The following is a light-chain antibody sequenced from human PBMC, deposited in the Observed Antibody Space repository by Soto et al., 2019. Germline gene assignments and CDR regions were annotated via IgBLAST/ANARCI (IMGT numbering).Light chain of an antibody. CDR2: AAS. CDR1: QSIGNY. V-gene: IGKV1-39*01. CDR3: QQSYDTPYT. J-gene: IGKJ2*01. Sequence: GDSVTITCRASQSIGNYLNWFQQKPGKAPQLLIYAASSLQSGVPSRFSGSGSGTDFTLTISSLQPEDFATYYCQQSYDTPYTFGQGTKLEIK.